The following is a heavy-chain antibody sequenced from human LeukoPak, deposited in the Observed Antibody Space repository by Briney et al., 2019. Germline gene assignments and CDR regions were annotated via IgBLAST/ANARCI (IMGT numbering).Heavy chain of an antibody. CDR3: ARGHLGLSP. Sequence: SETLSLTCTVSGGSISGYSWTWIRKPPGQGLEWIGYFHNSRTTSYNPSLTGRVIISVDTAMDQISLKLNSVTAADTAVYYCARGHLGLSPWGQGTLVTVSS. J-gene: IGHJ5*02. V-gene: IGHV4-59*01. CDR1: GGSISGYS. D-gene: IGHD3-10*01. CDR2: FHNSRTT.